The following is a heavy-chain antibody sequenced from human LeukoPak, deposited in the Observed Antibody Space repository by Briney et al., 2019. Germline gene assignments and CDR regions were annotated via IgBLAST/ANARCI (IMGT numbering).Heavy chain of an antibody. V-gene: IGHV3-7*01. CDR3: ARDRGWRSSGYYLYYFDF. Sequence: GGSLRLSCAASGFTLSGYFMSWVRQAPGEGLEWVASIKGDGSEKYYVDSVKGRFTISRDNAKNSPYLQMNSLRAEDTAVYYCARDRGWRSSGYYLYYFDFWGQGTLVTVSS. D-gene: IGHD3-22*01. CDR2: IKGDGSEK. CDR1: GFTLSGYF. J-gene: IGHJ4*02.